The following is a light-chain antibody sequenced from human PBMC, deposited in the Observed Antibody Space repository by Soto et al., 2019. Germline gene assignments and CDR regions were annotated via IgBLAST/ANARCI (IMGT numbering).Light chain of an antibody. V-gene: IGKV3-15*01. J-gene: IGKJ2*01. CDR2: GAS. CDR1: QSVSSN. Sequence: IVMTQSPATLSVSPGERATLSCRASQSVSSNFAWYQQKPGQAPRLLIYGASTRATGIPARFSGSGSGTEFTLTLSSLQSEDFAVYYCQQYNNWPYTFGQGTKLEIK. CDR3: QQYNNWPYT.